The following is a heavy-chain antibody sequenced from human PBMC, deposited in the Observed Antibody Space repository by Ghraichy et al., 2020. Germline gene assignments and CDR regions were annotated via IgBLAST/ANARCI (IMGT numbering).Heavy chain of an antibody. D-gene: IGHD3-16*02. CDR1: GFTVSSNY. J-gene: IGHJ3*02. V-gene: IGHV3-66*01. CDR2: IYSGGST. Sequence: GGSLRLSCAASGFTVSSNYMSWVRQAPGKGLEWVSVIYSGGSTYYADSVKGRFTISRDNSKNTLYLQMNSLRAEDTAVYYCARDSVGGVSLAFDIWGQGTMVTVSS. CDR3: ARDSVGGVSLAFDI.